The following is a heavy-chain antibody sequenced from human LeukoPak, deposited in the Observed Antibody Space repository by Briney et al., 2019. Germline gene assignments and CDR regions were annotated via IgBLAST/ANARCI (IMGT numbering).Heavy chain of an antibody. CDR3: ARDGPVLLWFGEYLSGAFDI. V-gene: IGHV1-3*01. J-gene: IGHJ3*02. CDR1: GYTFTSYA. D-gene: IGHD3-10*01. Sequence: ASVKVSCKAPGYTFTSYAMHWVRQAPGQRLEWMGWINAGNGNTKYSQKFQGRVTITRDTSASTAYMELSSLRSEDTAVYYCARDGPVLLWFGEYLSGAFDIWGQGTMVTVSS. CDR2: INAGNGNT.